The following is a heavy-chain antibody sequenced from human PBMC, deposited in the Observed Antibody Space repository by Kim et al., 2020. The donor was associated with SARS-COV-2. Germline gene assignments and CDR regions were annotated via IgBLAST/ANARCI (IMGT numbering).Heavy chain of an antibody. CDR3: AKVGANSGKFDP. V-gene: IGHV3-23*05. Sequence: GSLRLSCAASGFTFSNYAMTWVRQAPGRGLEWVSVVTGSGSGTSYADSVKGRFTISRDNSKNMLYLQMDRLRDEDTAKYYCAKVGANSGKFDPWGQGTL. D-gene: IGHD3-10*01. CDR1: GFTFSNYA. J-gene: IGHJ5*02. CDR2: VTGSGSGT.